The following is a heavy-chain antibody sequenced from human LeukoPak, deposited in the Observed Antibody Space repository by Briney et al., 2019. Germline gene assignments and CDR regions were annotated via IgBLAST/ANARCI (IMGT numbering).Heavy chain of an antibody. J-gene: IGHJ4*02. V-gene: IGHV4-61*01. D-gene: IGHD5-18*01. CDR1: GGSVSSGSYY. CDR2: IYYSGST. Sequence: SETLSLTCTVSGGSVSSGSYYWSWIRQPPGKGLEWIGYIYYSGSTNYNPSLKSRVTISVDTSKNQFSLKLSSVTAADTAVYYCARARHRWIQLWLSIPYFDYWGQGTLVTVSS. CDR3: ARARHRWIQLWLSIPYFDY.